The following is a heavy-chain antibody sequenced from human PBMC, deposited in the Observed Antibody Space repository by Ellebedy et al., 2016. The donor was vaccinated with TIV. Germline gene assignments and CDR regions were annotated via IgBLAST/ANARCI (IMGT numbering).Heavy chain of an antibody. V-gene: IGHV4-4*09. Sequence: GSLRLSCTVSGGSISSSHWTWIRQPPGKGLEWIGHIYHNGFANYNPSLKSRVTLSLDTSNNQFSLNVKSVDDADTAIYYCAEGALRARIDNYHYYMGVWGKGTAVTVSS. CDR3: AEGALRARIDNYHYYMGV. CDR1: GGSISSSH. J-gene: IGHJ6*03. CDR2: IYHNGFA. D-gene: IGHD2-15*01.